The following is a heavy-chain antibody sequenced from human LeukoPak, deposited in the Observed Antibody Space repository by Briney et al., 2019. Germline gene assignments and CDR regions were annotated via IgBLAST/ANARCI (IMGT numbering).Heavy chain of an antibody. Sequence: GGSLRLSCAASGFTFSSYSMNWVRQAPGKGLEWVSSISSSSSYIYYADSVKGRFTISRDNAENSLYLQMNSLRAEDTAVYYCARSDSSGYYSAGLNDWGQGTLVTVSS. CDR2: ISSSSSYI. CDR3: ARSDSSGYYSAGLND. J-gene: IGHJ4*02. CDR1: GFTFSSYS. D-gene: IGHD3-22*01. V-gene: IGHV3-21*01.